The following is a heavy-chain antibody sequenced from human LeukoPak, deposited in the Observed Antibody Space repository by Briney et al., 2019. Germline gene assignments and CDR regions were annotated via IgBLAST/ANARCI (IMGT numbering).Heavy chain of an antibody. CDR3: ARTTEGYCSSASCFGFSYSYYMDV. Sequence: PSETLSLTCTVSGGSISIYYWSWIRQPPGKGLEWIGYIYYTGSTNYNPSLKSRVTISVETSKNQFSLKLSSVIAADTAVYYCARTTEGYCSSASCFGFSYSYYMDVWGKGTTVTISS. CDR1: GGSISIYY. CDR2: IYYTGST. V-gene: IGHV4-59*01. J-gene: IGHJ6*03. D-gene: IGHD2-2*01.